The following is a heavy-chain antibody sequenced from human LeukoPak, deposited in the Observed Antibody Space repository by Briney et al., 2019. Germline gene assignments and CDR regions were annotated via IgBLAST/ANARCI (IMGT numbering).Heavy chain of an antibody. D-gene: IGHD5-18*01. CDR1: GLTFTSYW. V-gene: IGHV3-74*01. Sequence: PGGSLRLSCAASGLTFTSYWMHWVRQAPGKGLVWVSHINSDGSITHYADSVKGRFTISRDNAKNTLYLQMNSVRAEDTAVYYCARGGEYTYDHFDYWGQGTLVTVSS. CDR3: ARGGEYTYDHFDY. CDR2: INSDGSIT. J-gene: IGHJ4*02.